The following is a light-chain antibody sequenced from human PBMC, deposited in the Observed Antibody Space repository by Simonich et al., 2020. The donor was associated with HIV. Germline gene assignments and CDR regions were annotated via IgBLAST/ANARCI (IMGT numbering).Light chain of an antibody. J-gene: IGLJ3*02. Sequence: QSVLTQPPSVSGAPGQRVTISCTGSSSNIGAGYDVHWYQQLPGTAPKLLLFGNTNRPSGVPDRFSGSKSGTSASLAITGLQAEDEADYYCQSYDSVFWVFGGGTKLTVL. V-gene: IGLV1-40*01. CDR3: QSYDSVFWV. CDR2: GNT. CDR1: SSNIGAGYD.